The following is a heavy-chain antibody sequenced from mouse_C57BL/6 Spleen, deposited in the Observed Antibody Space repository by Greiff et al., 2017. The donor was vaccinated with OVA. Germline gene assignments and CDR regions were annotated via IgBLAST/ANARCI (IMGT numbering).Heavy chain of an antibody. CDR1: GYTFTDYE. V-gene: IGHV1-15*01. Sequence: VQGVESGAELVRPGASVTLSCKASGYTFTDYEMHWVKQTPVHGLEWIGAIDPETGGTAYNQKFKGKAILTADKSSSTAYMELRSLTAEDSADYYCTSGAGTIYWGQGTTLTVSS. J-gene: IGHJ2*01. D-gene: IGHD4-1*01. CDR2: IDPETGGT. CDR3: TSGAGTIY.